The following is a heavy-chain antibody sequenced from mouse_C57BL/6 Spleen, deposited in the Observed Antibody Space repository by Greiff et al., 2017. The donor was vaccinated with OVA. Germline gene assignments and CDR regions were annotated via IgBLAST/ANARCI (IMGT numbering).Heavy chain of an antibody. CDR3: ARHDYDDYYAMDY. CDR1: GFSLTSYG. Sequence: VQLQESGPGLVAPSQSLSITCTVSGFSLTSYGVHWVRQPPGKGLEWLVVIWSDGSTTYNSALKSRLSISKDNSKSQVFLKMNSLQTDDTAMYYCARHDYDDYYAMDYWGQGTSVTVSS. J-gene: IGHJ4*01. CDR2: IWSDGST. D-gene: IGHD2-4*01. V-gene: IGHV2-6-1*01.